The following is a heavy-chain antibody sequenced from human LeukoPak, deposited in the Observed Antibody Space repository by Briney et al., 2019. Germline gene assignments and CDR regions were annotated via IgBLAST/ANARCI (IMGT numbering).Heavy chain of an antibody. CDR2: IYYSGST. J-gene: IGHJ4*02. CDR1: SGYITTSGYY. Sequence: PSQTLSLTCSVSSGYITTSGYYWSWIRQPPGAGLEWIGYIYYSGSTYYNPSLKSRVTISVDTSKNQFSLKLSSVTAADTAVYYCARQDYYDSSGPFDYWGQGTLVTVSS. V-gene: IGHV4-31*03. D-gene: IGHD3-22*01. CDR3: ARQDYYDSSGPFDY.